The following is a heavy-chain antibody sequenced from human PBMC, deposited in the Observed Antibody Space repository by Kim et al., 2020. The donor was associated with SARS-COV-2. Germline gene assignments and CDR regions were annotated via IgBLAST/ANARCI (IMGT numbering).Heavy chain of an antibody. J-gene: IGHJ4*02. CDR1: GYTFTTYA. Sequence: ASVKVSCKASGYTFTTYAIHWVRQAPGQRLEWMGWINGGIGNTKYSQKFQGRVTVTRDTSASTAYMELTSLRSEDTAVYYCARVNTMSHHSLDYWGQGTLVTVSS. D-gene: IGHD3-22*01. CDR3: ARVNTMSHHSLDY. V-gene: IGHV1-3*01. CDR2: INGGIGNT.